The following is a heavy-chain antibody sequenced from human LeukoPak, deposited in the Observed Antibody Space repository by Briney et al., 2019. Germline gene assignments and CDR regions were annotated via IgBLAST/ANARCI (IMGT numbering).Heavy chain of an antibody. V-gene: IGHV1-2*06. CDR2: INPYSGDT. J-gene: IGHJ4*02. D-gene: IGHD6-13*01. CDR3: ARDQGSLTRSWYTGY. Sequence: ASVKVSCKASGYTFTGYHIHWVRQAPGQGLEWMGRINPYSGDTNFAQKFQGRVTMTRDTSITTAYMDLSSIAPDDTAVYFCARDQGSLTRSWYTGYWGQGTQVTVPS. CDR1: GYTFTGYH.